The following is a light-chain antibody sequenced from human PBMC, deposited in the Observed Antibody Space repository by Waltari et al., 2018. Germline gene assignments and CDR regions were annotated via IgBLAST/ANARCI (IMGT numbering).Light chain of an antibody. CDR2: VNSDGSH. CDR3: QTWGTGPRV. Sequence: QVVLTQSPSASASLGASVKLTCTLSSGHSSYAIAWHQQQPEKGPRYLRKVNSDGSHNKGDGIPERFSGSSSGAERYLTISGLQSEDEADYYCQTWGTGPRVFGGGTKLTVL. J-gene: IGLJ2*01. CDR1: SGHSSYA. V-gene: IGLV4-69*01.